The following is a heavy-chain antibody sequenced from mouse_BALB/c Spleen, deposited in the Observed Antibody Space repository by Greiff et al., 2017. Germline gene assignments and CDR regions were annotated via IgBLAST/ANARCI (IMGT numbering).Heavy chain of an antibody. CDR3: ASTADWYFDV. Sequence: EVQLQQSGPELVKTGASVKISCKASGYSFTDYYMHWVKQSPEKSFEWIGEINPSTGGTSYNQKFKGKATLTVDKSSSTAYMQLKSLTSEDSAVYYCASTADWYFDVWGAGTTVTVSS. V-gene: IGHV1-42*01. CDR1: GYSFTDYY. D-gene: IGHD1-2*01. J-gene: IGHJ1*01. CDR2: INPSTGGT.